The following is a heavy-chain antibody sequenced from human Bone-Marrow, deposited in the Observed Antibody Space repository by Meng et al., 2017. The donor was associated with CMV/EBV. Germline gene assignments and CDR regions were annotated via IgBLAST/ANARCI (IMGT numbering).Heavy chain of an antibody. D-gene: IGHD5-18*01. CDR3: VRDAAMVAWD. V-gene: IGHV3-48*04. J-gene: IGHJ4*02. CDR2: ISSSSSTI. CDR1: GFTFSSYS. Sequence: GESLKISCAASGFTFSSYSMNWVRQAPGKGLEWVSYISSSSSTIYYADSVKGRFTISRDNAKNSLYLQMNSLRAEDTAVYYCVRDAAMVAWDWGQGTLVTVSS.